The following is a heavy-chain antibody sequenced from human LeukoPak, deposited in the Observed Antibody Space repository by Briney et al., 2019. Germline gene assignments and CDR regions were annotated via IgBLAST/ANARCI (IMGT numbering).Heavy chain of an antibody. CDR3: ARRRGRTFYFDY. CDR2: IYYSGST. Sequence: SETLSLTCTVSGGSISSYYWSWIRQPPGKGLEWIGYIYYSGSTNYNPSLKSRVTISVDTSKNHFSLRLSSVTAADTAVYYCARRRGRTFYFDYRGQGTLVTVSS. CDR1: GGSISSYY. D-gene: IGHD3-16*01. V-gene: IGHV4-59*08. J-gene: IGHJ4*02.